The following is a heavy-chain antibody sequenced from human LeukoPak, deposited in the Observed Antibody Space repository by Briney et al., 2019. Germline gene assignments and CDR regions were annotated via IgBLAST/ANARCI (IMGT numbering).Heavy chain of an antibody. V-gene: IGHV3-48*03. D-gene: IGHD3-22*01. Sequence: PGGSLRLSCAASGFTFSSYEMNWVRQAPGKGLEWVSYISSSGSTIYYADSVKGRFTISRDNAKNSPYLQMNSLRAVDTAVYYCAREPYDSSGYSDYWGQVTLLTVSS. CDR2: ISSSGSTI. CDR1: GFTFSSYE. J-gene: IGHJ4*02. CDR3: AREPYDSSGYSDY.